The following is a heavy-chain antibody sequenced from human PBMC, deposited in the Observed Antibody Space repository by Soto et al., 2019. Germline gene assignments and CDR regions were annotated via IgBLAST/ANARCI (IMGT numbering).Heavy chain of an antibody. V-gene: IGHV3-30*14. Sequence: GGSLRLSCAASGFTFSSYAMHWVRQAPGKGLEWVAVISYDGSNKYYADSVKGRFTISRDNSKNTLYLQMNSLRAEDTAVYYCARWVSDYYDSSGYVDYWGQGTLVTVSS. D-gene: IGHD3-22*01. CDR2: ISYDGSNK. CDR1: GFTFSSYA. J-gene: IGHJ4*02. CDR3: ARWVSDYYDSSGYVDY.